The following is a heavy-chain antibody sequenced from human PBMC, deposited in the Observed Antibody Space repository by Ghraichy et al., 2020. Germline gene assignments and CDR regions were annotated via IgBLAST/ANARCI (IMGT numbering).Heavy chain of an antibody. J-gene: IGHJ4*02. CDR2: ISGSGGST. CDR1: GFTFSSYA. V-gene: IGHV3-23*01. CDR3: AKMSLSHLDY. Sequence: GGSLRLPCAASGFTFSSYAMSWVRQAPGKGLEWVSAISGSGGSTYYVDSVKGRFTISRDNSKNTLYRQMNRLRAEDTAVYYCAKMSLSHLDYWGQGTLVTVSS.